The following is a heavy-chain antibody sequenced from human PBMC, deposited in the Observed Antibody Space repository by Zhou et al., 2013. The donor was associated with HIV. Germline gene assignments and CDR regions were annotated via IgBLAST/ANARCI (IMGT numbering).Heavy chain of an antibody. J-gene: IGHJ4*02. CDR1: GYTFTGYY. V-gene: IGHV1-2*02. CDR3: AYSSRYGSGSYAYDY. D-gene: IGHD3-10*01. Sequence: QVQLVQSGAEVKKPGASVKASCKASGYTFTGYYMHWVRQAPGQGLEWMGWINPNSGDTDYAEKFQGRVTMTRDTSISTAYMDLSRLRSDDTAVYYCAYSSRYGSGSYAYDYWGQGTLVTVSS. CDR2: INPNSGDT.